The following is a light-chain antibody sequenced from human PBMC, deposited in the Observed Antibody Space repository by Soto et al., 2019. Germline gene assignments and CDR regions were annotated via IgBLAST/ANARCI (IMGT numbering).Light chain of an antibody. CDR3: QQYGTSRGT. V-gene: IGKV3-20*01. CDR2: SAS. J-gene: IGKJ3*01. CDR1: QSINNN. Sequence: EVVLTQSPGTLSLSPGERATLSCRASQSINNNLAWYQHKPGKAPRLLIYSASSRAAGIPDRFSGSGSRTDFTLTISRLEPEDFAVYYCQQYGTSRGTFGPGTKVDIK.